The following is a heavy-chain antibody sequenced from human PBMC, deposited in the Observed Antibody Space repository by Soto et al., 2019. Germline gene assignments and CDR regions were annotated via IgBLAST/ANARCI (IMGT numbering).Heavy chain of an antibody. CDR3: ARGATHGSSWYFWFDP. J-gene: IGHJ5*02. D-gene: IGHD6-13*01. CDR1: GDTFSTYP. Sequence: QVQLVQSGAEVRMPGSSVKVSCKASGDTFSTYPINWVRQAPGQGLEWMGGIIPLFGTTNYAQKFKGRVTITADESMSTAYMELSSLRAEDAAVYYCARGATHGSSWYFWFDPWGQGTLVTVSS. V-gene: IGHV1-69*01. CDR2: IIPLFGTT.